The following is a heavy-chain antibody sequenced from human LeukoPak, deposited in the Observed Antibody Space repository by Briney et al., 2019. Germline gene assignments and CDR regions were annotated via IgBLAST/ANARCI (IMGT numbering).Heavy chain of an antibody. CDR1: GFTFSSYA. Sequence: GGSLRLSCAASGFTFSSYAMHWVRQAPGKGLEWVAVISYDGSNKYYADSVKGRFTISRDNSKNTLYLQMNSLRAEDTAVYYCARDAHYYDSSGYYHRGFQHWGQGTLVTVSS. D-gene: IGHD3-22*01. CDR3: ARDAHYYDSSGYYHRGFQH. CDR2: ISYDGSNK. J-gene: IGHJ1*01. V-gene: IGHV3-30*04.